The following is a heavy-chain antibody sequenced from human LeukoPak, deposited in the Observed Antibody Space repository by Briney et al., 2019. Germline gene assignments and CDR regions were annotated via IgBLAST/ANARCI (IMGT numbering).Heavy chain of an antibody. D-gene: IGHD3-3*01. V-gene: IGHV3-7*04. CDR3: ARDFD. CDR2: LKQDGRDT. CDR1: GFPFSSHW. J-gene: IGHJ4*02. Sequence: PGGSLRLSCAASGFPFSSHWMTWVRQAPGKGLEWVANLKQDGRDTYYVDSVKGRFTISRDNTKNSLYLQMNSLRLEDTAVYYCARDFDWGQGTLVTVSS.